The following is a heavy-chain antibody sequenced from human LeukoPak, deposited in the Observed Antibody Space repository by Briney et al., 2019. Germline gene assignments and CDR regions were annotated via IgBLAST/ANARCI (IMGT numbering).Heavy chain of an antibody. CDR3: ARDLKRRVYYDSSGSDDAFDI. J-gene: IGHJ3*02. CDR2: ISSSGSTI. V-gene: IGHV3-11*04. Sequence: PGGSLRLSCAASGFTFGDYYMSWIRQAPGKGLEWVSYISSSGSTIYYADSVKGRFTISRDNAKNSLYLQMNSLRAEDTAVYYCARDLKRRVYYDSSGSDDAFDIWGQGTMVTVSS. CDR1: GFTFGDYY. D-gene: IGHD3-22*01.